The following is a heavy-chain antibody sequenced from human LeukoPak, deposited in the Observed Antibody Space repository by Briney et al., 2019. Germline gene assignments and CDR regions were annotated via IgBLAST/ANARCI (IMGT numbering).Heavy chain of an antibody. D-gene: IGHD2-15*01. V-gene: IGHV3-23*01. Sequence: GGSLRLSCATSGFTFSIWVRQAPGEGLEWVSNISGSGVDTYYADSVKGRFTISRDNSKNTLYLQMNSLRAEDTAVYYCAKVPAGYCSGGSCRHFDYWGQGTLVTVSS. CDR2: ISGSGVDT. CDR3: AKVPAGYCSGGSCRHFDY. CDR1: GFTFSI. J-gene: IGHJ4*02.